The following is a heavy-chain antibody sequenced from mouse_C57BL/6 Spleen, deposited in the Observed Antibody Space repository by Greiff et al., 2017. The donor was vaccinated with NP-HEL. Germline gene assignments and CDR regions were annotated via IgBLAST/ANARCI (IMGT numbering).Heavy chain of an antibody. Sequence: EVKVEESGEGLVKPGGSLKLSCAASGFTFSSYAMSWVRQTPEKRLEWVAYISSGGDYSYYADTVKGRFTISRDNARNTLYLQMSSLKSEDTAMYYCTRDPYYDGHYYAMDYWGQGTSVTVSS. V-gene: IGHV5-9-1*02. CDR2: ISSGGDYS. J-gene: IGHJ4*01. CDR1: GFTFSSYA. D-gene: IGHD1-1*02. CDR3: TRDPYYDGHYYAMDY.